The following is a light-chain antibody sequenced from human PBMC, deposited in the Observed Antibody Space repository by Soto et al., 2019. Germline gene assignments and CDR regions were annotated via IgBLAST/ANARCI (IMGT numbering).Light chain of an antibody. CDR2: SAS. V-gene: IGKV1-27*01. J-gene: IGKJ1*01. Sequence: DTQMTQSPTSLSASVGDSVDIPCRASQGINNELAWYQQKPGQVTVLLIYSASTLKAGIPSRFSGSGAGTDVTLTISSLQPEDFATYYCQKYDSAPRTIGQGTKVDIK. CDR1: QGINNE. CDR3: QKYDSAPRT.